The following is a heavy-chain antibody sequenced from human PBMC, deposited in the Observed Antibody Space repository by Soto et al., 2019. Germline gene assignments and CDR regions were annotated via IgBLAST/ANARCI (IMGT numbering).Heavy chain of an antibody. Sequence: AGPKLVNPTQTLTLTCSVSDFSLTTRGLTLGWIRQPPGKAPEWLALSNQYSPSLQSRLTFIEDISKNQGVLTSTNMDPVDTATDYYTLRQDTGKGPIYWGHGILVTVSS. J-gene: IGHJ4*01. CDR2: SN. CDR3: TLRQDTGKGPIY. V-gene: IGHV2-5*01. D-gene: IGHD2-8*02. CDR1: DFSLTTRGLT.